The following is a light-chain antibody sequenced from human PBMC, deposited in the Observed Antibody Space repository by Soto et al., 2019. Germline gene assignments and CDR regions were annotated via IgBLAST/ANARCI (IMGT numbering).Light chain of an antibody. CDR3: QQYGSSSWT. CDR1: QSVSSSY. J-gene: IGKJ1*01. CDR2: GAS. V-gene: IGKV3-20*01. Sequence: EIVLTQSPGTLSLSPGERATLSCRASQSVSSSYLAWYQQKPGQAPRLLIYGASSRATGIPDRFSGSGSGTDFALTISRLEPEDFAAYYCQQYGSSSWTFGQGTKVDNK.